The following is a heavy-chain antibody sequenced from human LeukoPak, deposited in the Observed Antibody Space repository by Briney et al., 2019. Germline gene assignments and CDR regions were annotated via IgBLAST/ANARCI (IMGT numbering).Heavy chain of an antibody. D-gene: IGHD2-8*01. CDR3: AIGGYCTNGVCYFGLDY. CDR1: GYTFTGYY. Sequence: RASVKVSCKASGYTFTGYYMHWVRQAPGQGLEWMGWINPNSGGTNYAQKFQGRVTMTRDTSISTAYMELSRLRSDDTAVYYCAIGGYCTNGVCYFGLDYWGQGTLVTVSP. V-gene: IGHV1-2*02. CDR2: INPNSGGT. J-gene: IGHJ4*02.